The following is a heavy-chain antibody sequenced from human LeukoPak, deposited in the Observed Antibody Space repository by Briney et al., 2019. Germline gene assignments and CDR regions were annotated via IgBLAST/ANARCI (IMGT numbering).Heavy chain of an antibody. J-gene: IGHJ6*04. V-gene: IGHV3-43D*04. CDR2: ISWDGGNT. CDR3: AKDKEYSGFGPILSGYYYGMDV. D-gene: IGHD5-12*01. CDR1: GFTLDDYA. Sequence: LSGGSLRLSCAASGFTLDDYAMHWVRQAPGKGLEWVSLISWDGGNTFYADSVKGRFTISRDNSRHTLYLQMNSLGAEDTALYYCAKDKEYSGFGPILSGYYYGMDVWGKGTTVTVSS.